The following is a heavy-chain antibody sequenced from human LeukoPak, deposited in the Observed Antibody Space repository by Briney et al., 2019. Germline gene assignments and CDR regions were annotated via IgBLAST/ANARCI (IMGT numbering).Heavy chain of an antibody. CDR3: SVNYCSGASCYMF. Sequence: GGSLRPSCAAAGLSFSSSAMHWVRQAFRKRLLFVVRIRSKTNSYATAYAASMKGKFTISRDDSKNTAYLQMNSLKTEDTAVYYCSVNYCSGASCYMFWGQGTLVTVSS. CDR1: GLSFSSSA. J-gene: IGHJ4*02. D-gene: IGHD2-15*01. CDR2: IRSKTNSYAT. V-gene: IGHV3-73*01.